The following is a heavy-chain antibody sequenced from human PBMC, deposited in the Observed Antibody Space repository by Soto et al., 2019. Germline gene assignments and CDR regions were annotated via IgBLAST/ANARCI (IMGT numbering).Heavy chain of an antibody. CDR3: VRVRDLYRDMVHADL. J-gene: IGHJ4*01. CDR2: ITIRTGNI. D-gene: IGHD1-26*01. V-gene: IGHV3-48*02. Sequence: QLVASGGGLVQPGGSLRLSCEASGFTISGCSMNWVRQAPGKGLEWLAYITIRTGNILYADSVRGRFTISADNAENSVFLQMNSLRDEDTAVYFCVRVRDLYRDMVHADLWGQGTLVTVSS. CDR1: GFTISGCS.